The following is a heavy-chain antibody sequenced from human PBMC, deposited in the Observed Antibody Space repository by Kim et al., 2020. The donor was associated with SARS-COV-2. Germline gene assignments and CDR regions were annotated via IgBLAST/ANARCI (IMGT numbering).Heavy chain of an antibody. Sequence: SETLSLTCTVSGGSISSSSYYWGWIRQPPGKGLEWIGSIYYSGSTYYNPSLKSRVTISVDTSKNQFSLKLSSVTAADTAVYYCARPNFEGFASPNWFDPWGQGTLVTVSS. CDR3: ARPNFEGFASPNWFDP. CDR2: IYYSGST. J-gene: IGHJ5*02. D-gene: IGHD3-9*01. CDR1: GGSISSSSYY. V-gene: IGHV4-39*01.